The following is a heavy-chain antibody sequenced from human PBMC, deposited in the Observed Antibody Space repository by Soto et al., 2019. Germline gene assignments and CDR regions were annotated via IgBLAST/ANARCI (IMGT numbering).Heavy chain of an antibody. Sequence: SQTLSLTCAISGDSVSSYSAAWNWIRQSPSGGLEWLGRTYYRSRFFSDYAESVKSRIIIDPDTSKNQFSLQLKSVTPEDTAVYYCVRDRYSSSGWFDPWGQGTPVTVSS. CDR2: TYYRSRFFS. CDR1: GDSVSSYSAA. D-gene: IGHD3-10*01. V-gene: IGHV6-1*01. J-gene: IGHJ5*02. CDR3: VRDRYSSSGWFDP.